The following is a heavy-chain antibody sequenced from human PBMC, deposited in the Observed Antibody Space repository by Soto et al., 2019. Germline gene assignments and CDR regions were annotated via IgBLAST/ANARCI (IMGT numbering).Heavy chain of an antibody. J-gene: IGHJ6*03. D-gene: IGHD5-18*01. V-gene: IGHV4-59*01. CDR2: IYYSGST. CDR3: ARSTGIHGGAYYYYFYIDV. CDR1: GGSISSYY. Sequence: PSETLSLTCTVSGGSISSYYWSWIRQPPGKGLEWIGYIYYSGSTNYNPSLKSRVTISVDTSKNQFSLKLSSVTAADTGVYYCARSTGIHGGAYYYYFYIDVWGKGTTVTVS.